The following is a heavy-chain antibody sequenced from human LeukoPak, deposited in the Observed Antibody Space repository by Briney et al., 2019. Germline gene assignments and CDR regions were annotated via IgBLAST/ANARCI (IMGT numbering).Heavy chain of an antibody. J-gene: IGHJ4*02. CDR1: RFTFSSYA. D-gene: IGHD5-18*01. CDR2: ISGSGGST. CDR3: ARGYSYGYGLDY. V-gene: IGHV3-23*01. Sequence: GGSLRLSCAASRFTFSSYAMSWVRQAPGKGLEWVSAISGSGGSTYYADSVKGRFTISRDNSKNTLYLQMNSLRAEDTAVYYCARGYSYGYGLDYWGQGTLVTVSS.